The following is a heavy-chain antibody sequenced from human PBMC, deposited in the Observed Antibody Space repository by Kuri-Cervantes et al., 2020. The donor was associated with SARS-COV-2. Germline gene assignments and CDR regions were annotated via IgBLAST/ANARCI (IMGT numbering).Heavy chain of an antibody. D-gene: IGHD2-2*01. J-gene: IGHJ3*02. CDR1: GGTFSSYA. Sequence: SVKVSCKASGGTFSSYAISWVRQAPGQGLEWMGRIIPIFGTANYAQKFQGRVTITADESTSTAYMELSSLRSEDTAVYYCARFRSYCSSTSRYLANAFDIWGQGTMVTVSS. CDR3: ARFRSYCSSTSRYLANAFDI. V-gene: IGHV1-69*13. CDR2: IIPIFGTA.